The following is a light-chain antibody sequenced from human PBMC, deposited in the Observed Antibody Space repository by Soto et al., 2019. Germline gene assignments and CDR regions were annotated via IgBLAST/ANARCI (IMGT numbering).Light chain of an antibody. CDR1: RNIHNW. CDR2: AAS. J-gene: IGKJ4*01. V-gene: IGKV1D-12*01. Sequence: DIQMTQSPSSVSASVGDRVTITCRASRNIHNWLAWYQQKPGKAPNLLIYAASSLQGGVPSRFSGSGSGTDSTLSISSLWPLYFATSFSQLVAYFSLTFGGGTNVEIE. CDR3: QLVAYFSLT.